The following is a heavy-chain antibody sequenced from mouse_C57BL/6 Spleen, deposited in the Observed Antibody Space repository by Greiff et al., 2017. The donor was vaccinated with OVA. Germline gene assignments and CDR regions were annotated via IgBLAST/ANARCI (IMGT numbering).Heavy chain of an antibody. Sequence: QVQLQQSGPELVKPGASVKISCKASGYAFSSSWMNWVKQRPGKGLEWIGRIYPGDGDPNYNGKFKGKATLTADKSSSTAYMQLSSLTSEDSAVYFCARSYGSSSTYAMDYWGQGTSVTVSS. CDR2: IYPGDGDP. D-gene: IGHD1-1*01. CDR3: ARSYGSSSTYAMDY. CDR1: GYAFSSSW. J-gene: IGHJ4*01. V-gene: IGHV1-82*01.